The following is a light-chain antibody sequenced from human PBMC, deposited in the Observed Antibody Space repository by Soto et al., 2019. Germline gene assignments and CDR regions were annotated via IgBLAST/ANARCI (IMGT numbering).Light chain of an antibody. V-gene: IGKV1-39*01. CDR1: ETVFNY. CDR2: DTS. Sequence: DIQMTQSPSSLSASVGDRVTITCRASETVFNYLNWYQLKPGKAPNLLIYDTSSLQSGVSSRFSGSGSVTDFTLTISTLQPEDSATYYCQQRYTTPWTFGQGTKVEIK. CDR3: QQRYTTPWT. J-gene: IGKJ1*01.